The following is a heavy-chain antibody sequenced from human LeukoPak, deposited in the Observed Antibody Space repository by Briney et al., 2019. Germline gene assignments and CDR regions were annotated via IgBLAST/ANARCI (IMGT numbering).Heavy chain of an antibody. J-gene: IGHJ4*02. Sequence: SETLSLTCTVSGGSISSYYWSWIRQPPGKGLEWIGYIYYSGSTNYNPSLKSRVTISVDTSKNQFSLKLSSVAAADTAVYYCARGYGDYDYWGQGTLVTVSS. CDR2: IYYSGST. CDR3: ARGYGDYDY. D-gene: IGHD4-17*01. V-gene: IGHV4-59*01. CDR1: GGSISSYY.